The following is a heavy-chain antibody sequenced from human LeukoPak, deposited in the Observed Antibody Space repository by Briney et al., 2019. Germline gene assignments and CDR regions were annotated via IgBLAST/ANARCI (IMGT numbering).Heavy chain of an antibody. J-gene: IGHJ3*02. CDR2: ISSSSSYI. D-gene: IGHD3-10*01. CDR1: GFTFSSYS. Sequence: GGSLRLSCAASGFTFSSYSMNWVRQAPGKGPEWVSSISSSSSYIYYADSVKGRFTISRDNAKNSLYLQMNSLRAEDTAVYYCARDEVTMVRGVIIRIPGAAFDIWGQGTMVTVSS. CDR3: ARDEVTMVRGVIIRIPGAAFDI. V-gene: IGHV3-21*01.